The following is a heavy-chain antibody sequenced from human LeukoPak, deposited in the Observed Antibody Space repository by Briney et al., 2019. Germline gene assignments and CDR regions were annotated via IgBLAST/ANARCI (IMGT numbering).Heavy chain of an antibody. CDR2: ISGSGGST. D-gene: IGHD4-17*01. V-gene: IGHV3-23*01. Sequence: GGSPRLSCAASGFTFSSYAMSWVRQAPGKGLEWVSAISGSGGSTYYADSVKGRFTISRDNSKNTLYLLMNSLRAEDTAVYYCAKKTYGDYSEFDYWGQGTLVTVSS. J-gene: IGHJ4*02. CDR1: GFTFSSYA. CDR3: AKKTYGDYSEFDY.